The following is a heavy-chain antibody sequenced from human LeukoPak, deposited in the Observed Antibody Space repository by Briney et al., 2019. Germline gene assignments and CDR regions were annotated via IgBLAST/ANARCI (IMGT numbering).Heavy chain of an antibody. CDR1: GFIFSSYV. V-gene: IGHV3-23*01. Sequence: GGSLRLSCAASGFIFSSYVMSWVRQAPGKGLEWVSGISGSGGSTYYADSVKGRFTISRDNAKNSLYLQMNSLRAEDTAVYYCASSSGYTGGYFDYWGQGTLVTVSS. CDR2: ISGSGGST. CDR3: ASSSGYTGGYFDY. J-gene: IGHJ4*02. D-gene: IGHD3-22*01.